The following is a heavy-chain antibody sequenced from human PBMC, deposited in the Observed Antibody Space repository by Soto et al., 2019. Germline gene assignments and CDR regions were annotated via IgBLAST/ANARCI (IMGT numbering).Heavy chain of an antibody. J-gene: IGHJ4*02. V-gene: IGHV3-21*06. CDR3: ARERVYATGPLDF. CDR1: GFTFTSYP. CDR2: ISSSSDYI. Sequence: PXGALRVYCAASGFTFTSYPMNWVRQAPGKGLEWVSSISSSSDYIYYADSMKGRVTISRDNAKNSLFLDMNSLTGEDTAVYYCARERVYATGPLDFWGQGTLVTVSS. D-gene: IGHD6-13*01.